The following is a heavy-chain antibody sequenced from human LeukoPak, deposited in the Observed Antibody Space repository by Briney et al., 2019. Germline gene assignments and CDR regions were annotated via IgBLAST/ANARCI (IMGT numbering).Heavy chain of an antibody. J-gene: IGHJ3*02. D-gene: IGHD3-3*01. V-gene: IGHV3-48*03. CDR1: GFTFSSYE. CDR2: ISSDGSTI. Sequence: GGPLRLSCAASGFTFSSYEMNWVRQAPGKGLEWVSYISSDGSTISYADSVKGRFTISRDNAKNSLYLQMNSLRVEDTAVYYCARDSWSGYDDGFDIWGQGTMVTVSS. CDR3: ARDSWSGYDDGFDI.